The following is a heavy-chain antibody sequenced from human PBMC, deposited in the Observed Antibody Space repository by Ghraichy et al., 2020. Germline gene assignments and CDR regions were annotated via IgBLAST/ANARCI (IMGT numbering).Heavy chain of an antibody. D-gene: IGHD3-10*01. V-gene: IGHV4-59*08. CDR3: ARHNTYGSGGDAFDI. CDR1: GGSISSYY. Sequence: TLSLTCTVSGGSISSYYWSWIRQPPGKGLEWIGYIYYSGSTNYNPSLKSRVTISVDTSKNQFSLKLSSVTAADTAVYYCARHNTYGSGGDAFDIWGQGTMVTVSS. J-gene: IGHJ3*02. CDR2: IYYSGST.